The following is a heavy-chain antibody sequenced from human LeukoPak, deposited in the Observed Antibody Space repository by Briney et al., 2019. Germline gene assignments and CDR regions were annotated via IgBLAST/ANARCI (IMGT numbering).Heavy chain of an antibody. CDR2: INPNSGDT. CDR1: GYTFTGYY. Sequence: GASVTVSCKASGYTFTGYYMHWVRQAPGQGLEWMGWINPNSGDTNYAQKFQDRVTMTRDTSISTAFMEVSRLRFDDTALYYCARGSLRYFDYWGQGTLVTVSS. V-gene: IGHV1-2*02. CDR3: ARGSLRYFDY. D-gene: IGHD3-10*01. J-gene: IGHJ4*02.